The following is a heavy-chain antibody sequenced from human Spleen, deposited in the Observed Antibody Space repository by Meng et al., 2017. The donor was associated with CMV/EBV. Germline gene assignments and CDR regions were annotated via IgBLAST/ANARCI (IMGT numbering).Heavy chain of an antibody. Sequence: SVQVSCKASGGTFSSSSLMRVRQAPGQGLEWMGGITPAFETADYAQKFRDRVTISTDDSATTAYMEMSSLGSEDTAVYFCARGPRITVGGVIIWPLEDWGQGTLVTVSS. CDR2: ITPAFETA. CDR3: ARGPRITVGGVIIWPLED. J-gene: IGHJ4*02. CDR1: GGTFSSSS. V-gene: IGHV1-69*05. D-gene: IGHD3-16*02.